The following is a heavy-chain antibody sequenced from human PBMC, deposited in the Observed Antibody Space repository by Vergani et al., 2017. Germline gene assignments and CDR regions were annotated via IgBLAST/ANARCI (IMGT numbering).Heavy chain of an antibody. V-gene: IGHV5-51*01. J-gene: IGHJ4*02. Sequence: VQLVQSGAEVKKPGESLKISCKGSGYSFTTYWIGWVRQMPGKGLECRWIIYPGDSDTRYSPSFQGQVTRSADKSISTAYLQWSSLKASDTAMYYCARDYYDSSGYYYSDYWGQGTLVTVSS. CDR1: GYSFTTYW. CDR3: ARDYYDSSGYYYSDY. CDR2: IYPGDSDT. D-gene: IGHD3-22*01.